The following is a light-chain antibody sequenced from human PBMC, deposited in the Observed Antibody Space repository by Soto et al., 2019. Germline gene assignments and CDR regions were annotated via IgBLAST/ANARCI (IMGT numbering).Light chain of an antibody. Sequence: QSVLTQPPSVSGAPGQSVTISCTGSSSNIGAGFDVHWYQQLPGTAPKLLIYGNTNRPSGVPDRFSASKSGTSASLAITGLQAEDEADYYCQSYDSSLSIWVFGGGTKLTVL. CDR3: QSYDSSLSIWV. V-gene: IGLV1-40*01. J-gene: IGLJ3*02. CDR1: SSNIGAGFD. CDR2: GNT.